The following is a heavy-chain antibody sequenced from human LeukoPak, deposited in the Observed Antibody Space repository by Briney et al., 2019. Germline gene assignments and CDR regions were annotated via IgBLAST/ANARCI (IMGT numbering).Heavy chain of an antibody. J-gene: IGHJ4*02. Sequence: GGSLRLSCAASGFTFSSYAMHWVRQAPGKGLEWVAVISYDGSNKYYADSVKGRFTISRDNSKNTLYLQMNSLRAEDTAVYYCWGSVDYWGQGTLVTVSS. V-gene: IGHV3-30-3*01. D-gene: IGHD7-27*01. CDR3: WGSVDY. CDR1: GFTFSSYA. CDR2: ISYDGSNK.